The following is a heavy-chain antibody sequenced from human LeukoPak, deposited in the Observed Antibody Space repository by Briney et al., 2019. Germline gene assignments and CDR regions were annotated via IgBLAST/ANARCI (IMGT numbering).Heavy chain of an antibody. CDR3: ARGTGGYFDY. J-gene: IGHJ4*02. CDR2: IKQDGSEK. CDR1: GFSISNYW. V-gene: IGHV3-7*04. D-gene: IGHD4-23*01. Sequence: PGGSLRLSCVASGFSISNYWMSWVRQAPGKGLEWVANIKQDGSEKYYVDSVKGRFTISRDNAKNSLYLQMNSLRAEDTAVYYCARGTGGYFDYWGQGTLVTVSS.